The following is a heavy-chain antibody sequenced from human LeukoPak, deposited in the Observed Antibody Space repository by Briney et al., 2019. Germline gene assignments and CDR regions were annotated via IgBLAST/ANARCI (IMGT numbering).Heavy chain of an antibody. CDR1: GFTFSTYE. V-gene: IGHV3-48*03. CDR2: ISSSGSTI. CDR3: AHSRSWYSNFDY. D-gene: IGHD6-13*01. Sequence: GGSLRLSCAASGFTFSTYEMNWVRQAPGKGLEWVSYISSSGSTIYYADSVKGRFTISRDNAKNSLYLQMNSLRAEDTAVYYCAHSRSWYSNFDYWGQGTLVTVSS. J-gene: IGHJ4*02.